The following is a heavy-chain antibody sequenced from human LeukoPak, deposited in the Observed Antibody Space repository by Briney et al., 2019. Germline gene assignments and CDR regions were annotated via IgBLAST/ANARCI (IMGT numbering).Heavy chain of an antibody. CDR3: ATIAAAATAHFDY. J-gene: IGHJ4*02. D-gene: IGHD6-13*01. Sequence: SETLSLTCTVSGGSISSGDYYWSWIRQPPGKGLEWIGRIYTSGSTNYNPSLKSRVTISVDTSKNQFSLKLSSVTAADTAVYYCATIAAAATAHFDYWGQGTLVTVSS. CDR1: GGSISSGDYY. V-gene: IGHV4-61*02. CDR2: IYTSGST.